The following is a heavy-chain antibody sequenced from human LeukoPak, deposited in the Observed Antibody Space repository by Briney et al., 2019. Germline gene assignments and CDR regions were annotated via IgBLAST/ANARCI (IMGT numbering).Heavy chain of an antibody. V-gene: IGHV4-30-2*01. CDR3: AGCYGGNSGGFDY. Sequence: SETLSLTCAVSGGSISSGGYSWSWIRQPPGKGLEWIGYIYHSGSTYYNPSLKSRVTISVDRSKNQFSLKLSSVTAADTAVYYCAGCYGGNSGGFDYWGQGTLVTVSS. CDR1: GGSISSGGYS. J-gene: IGHJ4*02. D-gene: IGHD4-23*01. CDR2: IYHSGST.